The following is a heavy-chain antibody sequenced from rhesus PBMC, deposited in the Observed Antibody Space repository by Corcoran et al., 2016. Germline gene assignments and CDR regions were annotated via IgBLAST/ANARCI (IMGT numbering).Heavy chain of an antibody. CDR3: ATAVNEYSNRPYGLDS. D-gene: IGHD4-23*01. J-gene: IGHJ6*01. V-gene: IGHV1-111*02. CDR1: GYTFTDYY. CDR2: VDPEDGEE. Sequence: EVQLVQSGAEVKKPGASVKISCKASGYTFTDYYLHWVRQAPGKGLEWMGRVDPEDGEEKHAQKFQDRDTITADTSTDTAYMELSSLRSEDTAVYYCATAVNEYSNRPYGLDSWGQGVVVTVSS.